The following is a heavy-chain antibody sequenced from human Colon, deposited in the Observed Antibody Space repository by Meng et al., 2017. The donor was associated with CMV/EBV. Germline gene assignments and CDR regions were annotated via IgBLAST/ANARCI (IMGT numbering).Heavy chain of an antibody. CDR2: TYYRSKWYN. CDR1: GDSVSSNSVA. Sequence: SCAISGDSVSSNSVAWHWIRQSPSRGLEWLGKTYYRSKWYNDYAASVKSRITINPDTSKNQFSLHLNSVTPADTAVYYCASWYFDYWGQGNLVTVSS. J-gene: IGHJ4*02. V-gene: IGHV6-1*01. CDR3: ASWYFDY.